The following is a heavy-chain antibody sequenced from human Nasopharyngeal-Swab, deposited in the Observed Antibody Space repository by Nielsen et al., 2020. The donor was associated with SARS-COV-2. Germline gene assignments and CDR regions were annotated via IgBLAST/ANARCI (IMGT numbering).Heavy chain of an antibody. V-gene: IGHV4-34*01. D-gene: IGHD4-17*01. Sequence: SQTLSLTSAVYGGSFSGHNWNWIRQHPGKGLEWIGEINHSGSINYNPSLKSRVTISVDTSKNQFSLKLSSVTAADTAVYYCARGIRMDYGDWWDNWFDPWGQGTLVTVSA. CDR1: GGSFSGHN. CDR2: INHSGSI. CDR3: ARGIRMDYGDWWDNWFDP. J-gene: IGHJ5*02.